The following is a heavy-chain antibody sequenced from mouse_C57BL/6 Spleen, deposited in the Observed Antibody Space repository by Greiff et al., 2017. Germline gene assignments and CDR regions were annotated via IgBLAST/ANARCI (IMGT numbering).Heavy chain of an antibody. V-gene: IGHV5-17*01. Sequence: VQLQESGGGLVKPGGSLKLSCAASGFTFSDYGMHWVRQAPEKGLEWVAYIGSGSSTIYYADTVKGRFTISRDNAKNTLFLQMTSLRSEDTAMYYCARVYYDYHWGQGTLVTVSA. D-gene: IGHD2-4*01. J-gene: IGHJ3*01. CDR2: IGSGSSTI. CDR3: ARVYYDYH. CDR1: GFTFSDYG.